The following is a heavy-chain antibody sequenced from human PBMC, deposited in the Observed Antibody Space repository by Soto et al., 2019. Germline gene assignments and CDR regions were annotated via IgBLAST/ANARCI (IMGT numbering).Heavy chain of an antibody. J-gene: IGHJ6*02. V-gene: IGHV3-48*02. CDR3: ARDGADYDILTGYRWTFDYYYGMDV. CDR1: GFTFSSYS. CDR2: ISSSSSTI. D-gene: IGHD3-9*01. Sequence: VESGGGLVQPGGSLRLSCAASGFTFSSYSMNWVRQAPGKGLEWVSYISSSSSTIYYADSVKGRFTISRDNAKNSLYLQMNSLRDEDTAVYYCARDGADYDILTGYRWTFDYYYGMDVWGQGTTVTVSS.